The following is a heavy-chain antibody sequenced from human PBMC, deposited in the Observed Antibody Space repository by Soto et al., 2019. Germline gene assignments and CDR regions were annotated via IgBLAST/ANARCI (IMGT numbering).Heavy chain of an antibody. CDR1: GDTFNFYT. J-gene: IGHJ4*02. CDR3: ETNYVSGSTHFDY. V-gene: IGHV1-69*02. D-gene: IGHD3-10*01. CDR2: VIPMVGMS. Sequence: QVQLVQSGAEVKKPGSSVKVSCTASGDTFNFYTISWVRQAPRQGIEWMCRVIPMVGMSDYAQKFRGRVTITADKSTSTAYMELRSLRSEDTGLYYCETNYVSGSTHFDYWGQGTMVTVSS.